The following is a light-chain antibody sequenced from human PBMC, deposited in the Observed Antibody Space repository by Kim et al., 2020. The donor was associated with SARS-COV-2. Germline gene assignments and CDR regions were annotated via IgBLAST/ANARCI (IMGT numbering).Light chain of an antibody. CDR3: SSYTSSSASR. Sequence: QSALTQPASVSGSPGQSITISCTGTSSDVGGYNYVSWYQQHPGKAPKLMIYDVSNRPSGVSNRFSGSKSGNTASLTISGLQADDEADYYCSSYTSSSASRFGTGTKVPVL. CDR2: DVS. J-gene: IGLJ1*01. V-gene: IGLV2-14*03. CDR1: SSDVGGYNY.